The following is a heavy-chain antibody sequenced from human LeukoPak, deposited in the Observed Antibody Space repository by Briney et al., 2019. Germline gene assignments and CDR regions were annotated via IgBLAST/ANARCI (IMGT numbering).Heavy chain of an antibody. CDR3: ARVAVIYYYYMEV. CDR1: GFSFSDSW. V-gene: IGHV3-7*01. CDR2: IKEDGTEK. J-gene: IGHJ6*03. D-gene: IGHD2/OR15-2a*01. Sequence: GGSLRLSRGASGFSFSDSWMSWVRQPPGKGLEWVANIKEDGTEKNYVVSARGRFTISSDNAKNSLFLQMNSLRAEDTAVYYCARVAVIYYYYMEVWGKGTTVTVSS.